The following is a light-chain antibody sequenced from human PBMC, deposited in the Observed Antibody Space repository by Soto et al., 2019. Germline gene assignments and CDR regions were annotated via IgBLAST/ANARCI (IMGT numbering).Light chain of an antibody. CDR3: CSYAGSFIFV. Sequence: SVLTQPASVSGSPGQSITISCTGTSSDVGSYNLVSWYQQHPGKAPKLMIYEGSKRPSGVSNRFSGSKSGNTASLAISGLQAEDEADYYCCSYAGSFIFVFGTGTKVTVL. V-gene: IGLV2-23*03. J-gene: IGLJ1*01. CDR2: EGS. CDR1: SSDVGSYNL.